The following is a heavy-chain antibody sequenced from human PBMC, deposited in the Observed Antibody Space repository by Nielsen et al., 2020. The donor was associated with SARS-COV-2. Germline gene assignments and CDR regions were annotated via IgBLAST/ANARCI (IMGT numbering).Heavy chain of an antibody. Sequence: GESLKISCAPSGFPFRTYDMIWVRQAPGLGLEWVSAISASGHSTYYADSVRGWFTISRDGSDDTVHLQMDSLTVGDTAIYYCAKESQYSEYDLYYHSNYGMDVWGQGTTVTVSS. CDR1: GFPFRTYD. J-gene: IGHJ6*02. CDR2: ISASGHST. V-gene: IGHV3-23*01. CDR3: AKESQYSEYDLYYHSNYGMDV. D-gene: IGHD4-11*01.